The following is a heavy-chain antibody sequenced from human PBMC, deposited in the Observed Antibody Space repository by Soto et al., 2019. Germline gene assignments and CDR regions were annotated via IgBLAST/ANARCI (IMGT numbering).Heavy chain of an antibody. CDR1: GGSISSYY. V-gene: IGHV4-59*08. CDR3: ARSSGRGFDY. D-gene: IGHD3-22*01. Sequence: SETLSLTCTVSGGSISSYYWSWIRQPPGKGLEWIGYIYYSGSTNYNPSLKSRVTISVDTSKNQFSLKLSSVTAADTAVYYCARSSGRGFDYWGQGTLVTVSS. J-gene: IGHJ4*02. CDR2: IYYSGST.